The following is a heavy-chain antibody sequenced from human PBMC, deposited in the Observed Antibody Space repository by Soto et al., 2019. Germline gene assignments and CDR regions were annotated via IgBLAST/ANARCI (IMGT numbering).Heavy chain of an antibody. V-gene: IGHV3-23*01. D-gene: IGHD3-10*01. Sequence: EVQLLESGGGLVQPGGSLRLSCAASGFTFSSYAMSWVRQAPGKGLEWVSAISGSGGSTYYANSVKGRFTISRDTSKNTLYLQMNSLRAEDTAVYYCAKDWDYYYGSGSYYYYWGQGTLVTVSS. CDR3: AKDWDYYYGSGSYYYY. J-gene: IGHJ4*02. CDR1: GFTFSSYA. CDR2: ISGSGGST.